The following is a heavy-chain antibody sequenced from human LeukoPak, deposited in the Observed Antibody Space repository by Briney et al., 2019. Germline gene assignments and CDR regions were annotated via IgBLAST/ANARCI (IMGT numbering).Heavy chain of an antibody. J-gene: IGHJ3*02. CDR2: IYYSGST. CDR1: DGSISSSSYY. V-gene: IGHV4-39*07. D-gene: IGHD3-16*02. Sequence: PSETLSLTCTVSDGSISSSSYYWGWIRQPPGKGLEWIGSIYYSGSTYYNPSLKSRVTISVDTSKNQFSLKLSSVTAADTAVYYCADQGTYYDYVWGSYRPGAFDIWGQGTMVTVSS. CDR3: ADQGTYYDYVWGSYRPGAFDI.